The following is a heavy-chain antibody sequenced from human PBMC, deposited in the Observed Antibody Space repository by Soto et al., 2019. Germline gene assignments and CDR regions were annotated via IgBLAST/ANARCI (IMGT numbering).Heavy chain of an antibody. CDR1: GYSFTIYC. Sequence: GESLKISCNGSGYSFTIYCIGLVRQMPGKGLERMGIIYPGDSDTRYSPSFQGQVTISADKSITTTYLQWSSLKASDTAIYYCARLFDTSGWYDYWGQGTLVTVSS. CDR3: ARLFDTSGWYDY. J-gene: IGHJ4*02. V-gene: IGHV5-51*01. D-gene: IGHD6-19*01. CDR2: IYPGDSDT.